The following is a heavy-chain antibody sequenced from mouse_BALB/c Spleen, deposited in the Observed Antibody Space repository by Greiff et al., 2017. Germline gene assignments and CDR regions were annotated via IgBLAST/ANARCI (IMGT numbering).Heavy chain of an antibody. Sequence: EVKVVESGPSLVKPSQTLSLTCSVTGDSITSGYWNWIRKFPGNKLEYMGYISYSGSTYYNPSLKSRISITRDTSKNQYYLQLNSVTTEDTATYYCAREGIRWDAMDYWGQGTSVTVSS. V-gene: IGHV3-8*02. J-gene: IGHJ4*01. CDR3: AREGIRWDAMDY. CDR1: GDSITSGY. CDR2: ISYSGST. D-gene: IGHD2-3*01.